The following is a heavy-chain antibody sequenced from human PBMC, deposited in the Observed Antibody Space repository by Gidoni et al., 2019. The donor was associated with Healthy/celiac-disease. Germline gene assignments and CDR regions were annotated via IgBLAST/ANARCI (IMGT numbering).Heavy chain of an antibody. V-gene: IGHV1-3*01. D-gene: IGHD2-2*01. CDR3: ARGPTLNYCSSTSCSNWFDP. CDR2: INAGNGNT. J-gene: IGHJ5*02. Sequence: QVQLVQSGAEVKKPGVSVKVSCKASGYTFTSYAMHWVRQAPGQRLEWMGWINAGNGNTKYSQKFQGRVTITRDTSASTAYMELSSLRSEDTAVYYCARGPTLNYCSSTSCSNWFDPWGQGTLVTVSS. CDR1: GYTFTSYA.